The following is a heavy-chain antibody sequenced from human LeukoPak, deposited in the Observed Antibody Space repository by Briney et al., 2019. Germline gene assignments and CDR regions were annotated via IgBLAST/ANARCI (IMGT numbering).Heavy chain of an antibody. J-gene: IGHJ4*02. CDR2: IKQDGSEK. V-gene: IGHV3-7*01. CDR3: ANGDGFDY. CDR1: GFTFSTYW. Sequence: GGSLRLSCATSGFTFSTYWMSWVRQAPGKGLEWVANIKQDGSEKYYVDSVKGRFTISRDIAKNSLYLQMNSLRAEVTAVYYCANGDGFDYWGQGTLVTVSS.